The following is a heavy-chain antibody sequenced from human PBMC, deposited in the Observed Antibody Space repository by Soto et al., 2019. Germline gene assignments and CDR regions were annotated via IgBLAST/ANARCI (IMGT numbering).Heavy chain of an antibody. CDR2: IYSGGST. J-gene: IGHJ4*02. D-gene: IGHD3-3*01. V-gene: IGHV3-66*01. CDR1: GFTVSSNY. Sequence: PGGSLRLSCAASGFTVSSNYMSWVRQAPGKGLEWVSVIYSGGSTYYADSVKGRFTISRDNSKNTLYLQMNSLRAEDTAVYYCARGSTIFGVSPERYFDYWGQGTLVTSPQ. CDR3: ARGSTIFGVSPERYFDY.